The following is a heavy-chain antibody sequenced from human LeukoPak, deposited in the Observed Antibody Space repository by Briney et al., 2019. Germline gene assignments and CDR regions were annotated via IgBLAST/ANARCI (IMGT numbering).Heavy chain of an antibody. D-gene: IGHD1-26*01. CDR2: ISGSGGST. Sequence: GGSLRLSCVASGFTFSSYVMSWVRQAPGKGLEWVSGISGSGGSTYYADFVKGRFTISRDNAKKSLYLQMNSLRDEDTAVYYCARVGGATAVTMYFEYWGQGTLVTVSS. J-gene: IGHJ4*02. CDR1: GFTFSSYV. V-gene: IGHV3-23*01. CDR3: ARVGGATAVTMYFEY.